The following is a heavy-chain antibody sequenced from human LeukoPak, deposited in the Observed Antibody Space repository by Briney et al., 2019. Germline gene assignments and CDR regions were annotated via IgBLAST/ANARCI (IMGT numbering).Heavy chain of an antibody. D-gene: IGHD4-17*01. CDR2: IYHSGST. CDR1: GGSISSGGYS. J-gene: IGHJ4*02. CDR3: ARGFAGATVTTFDY. V-gene: IGHV4-30-2*01. Sequence: PSETLSLTCAVSGGSISSGGYSWSWIRQPPGKGLEWIGYIYHSGSTYYNPSLKSRVTISVDRSKNQFSLKLGSVTAADTAVYYCARGFAGATVTTFDYWGQGTLVTVSS.